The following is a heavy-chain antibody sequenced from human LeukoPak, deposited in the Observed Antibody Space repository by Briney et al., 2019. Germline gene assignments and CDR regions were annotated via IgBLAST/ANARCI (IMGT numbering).Heavy chain of an antibody. V-gene: IGHV4-4*07. CDR3: ARAGRDGYPLNYYYYMDV. CDR1: GGSISSYY. J-gene: IGHJ6*03. Sequence: SETLSLTCTVSGGSISSYYRSWIRQPAGKGLEWIGRIYTSGSTNYNPSLKSRVTMSVDTSKNQFSLKLSSVTAADTAVYYCARAGRDGYPLNYYYYMDVWGKGTTVTVSS. D-gene: IGHD5-24*01. CDR2: IYTSGST.